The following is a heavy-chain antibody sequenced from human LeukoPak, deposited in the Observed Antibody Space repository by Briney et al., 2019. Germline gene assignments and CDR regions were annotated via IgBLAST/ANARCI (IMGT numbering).Heavy chain of an antibody. J-gene: IGHJ4*02. CDR1: GITLSNYA. Sequence: GWSLRLSCGVSGITLSNYAMSWVRQAPGKGLEWVAGLSGSAGGTTYAASVKGRFTISRDNSKNTLFLQMDRLRAEDTAVYFCAKRGVVVRVFLVGFHREAYYFDSWGQGAQVTVSS. CDR3: AKRGVVVRVFLVGFHREAYYFDS. V-gene: IGHV3-23*01. CDR2: LSGSAGGT. D-gene: IGHD3-16*02.